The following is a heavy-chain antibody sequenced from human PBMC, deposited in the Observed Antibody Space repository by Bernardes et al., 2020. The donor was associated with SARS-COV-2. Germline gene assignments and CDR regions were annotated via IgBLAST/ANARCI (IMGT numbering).Heavy chain of an antibody. D-gene: IGHD2-8*01. Sequence: GGSLRLSCAASGFTFSSYAMNWVRQAPGKGLEWVSGLSCGGDTTYYAESVRGRFTISRDNSKNTLYLQMNSLRAEDTAAYYCAKDGLITYGMDVWGQGTTVTVSS. CDR3: AKDGLITYGMDV. V-gene: IGHV3-23*01. J-gene: IGHJ6*02. CDR2: LSCGGDTT. CDR1: GFTFSSYA.